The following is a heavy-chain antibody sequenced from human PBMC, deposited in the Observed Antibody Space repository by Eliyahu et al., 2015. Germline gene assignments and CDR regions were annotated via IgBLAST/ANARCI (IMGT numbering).Heavy chain of an antibody. J-gene: IGHJ6*02. V-gene: IGHV4-31*03. CDR3: AREHSEYSSSSYYYYYGMDV. CDR2: IYYSGST. CDR1: GGSISSGGYX. D-gene: IGHD6-6*01. Sequence: QVQLQESGPGLVKPSQTLSLTCTXSGGSISSGGYXWXWIRQHPGKGLEWIGYIYYSGSTYYNPSLKSRVTISVDTSKNQFSLKLSSVTAADTAVYYCAREHSEYSSSSYYYYYGMDVWGQGTTVTVSS.